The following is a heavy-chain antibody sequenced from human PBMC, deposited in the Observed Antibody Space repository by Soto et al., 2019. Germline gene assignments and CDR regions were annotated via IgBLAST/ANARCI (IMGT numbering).Heavy chain of an antibody. CDR1: GFTFSSYG. Sequence: QVQLVESGGGVVQPGRSLRLSCAASGFTFSSYGMHWVRQAPGKGLEWVAVISYDGSNKYYADSVKGRFTISRDNSKNTLYLQMNSLRAEDTAVYYCAKNRLTPMNYGDSTPDYWGQGTLVTVSS. V-gene: IGHV3-30*18. CDR2: ISYDGSNK. CDR3: AKNRLTPMNYGDSTPDY. J-gene: IGHJ4*02. D-gene: IGHD4-17*01.